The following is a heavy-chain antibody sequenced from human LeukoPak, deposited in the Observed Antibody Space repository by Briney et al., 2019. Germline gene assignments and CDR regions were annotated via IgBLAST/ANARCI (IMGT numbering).Heavy chain of an antibody. Sequence: GASVKVSCKASGGTFSSYAISWVRQAPGQGLEWMGGIIPIFGTASYAQKFQGRVTMTRDTSTSTVYMELSSLRSEDTAVYYCARFPQVGATHFDYWGQGTLVTVSS. CDR2: IIPIFGTA. CDR1: GGTFSSYA. J-gene: IGHJ4*02. CDR3: ARFPQVGATHFDY. D-gene: IGHD1-26*01. V-gene: IGHV1-69*05.